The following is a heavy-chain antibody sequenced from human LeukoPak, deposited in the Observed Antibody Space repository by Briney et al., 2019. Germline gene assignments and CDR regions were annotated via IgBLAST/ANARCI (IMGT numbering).Heavy chain of an antibody. J-gene: IGHJ4*02. CDR1: TYSITSDYH. Sequence: SETLSLTCEVSTYSITSDYHWAWIRQSPGKGLEWIGSIYRTGKTYYNPAHKTRVTISVDTSKNQFSLRLSSVTASGTAVYFCARHVSGNVWFFDDWGQGTLVTVSS. D-gene: IGHD1-26*01. CDR2: IYRTGKT. V-gene: IGHV4-38-2*01. CDR3: ARHVSGNVWFFDD.